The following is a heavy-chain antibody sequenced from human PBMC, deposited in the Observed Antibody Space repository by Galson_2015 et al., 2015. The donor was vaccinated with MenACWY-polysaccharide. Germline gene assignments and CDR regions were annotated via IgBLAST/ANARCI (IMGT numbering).Heavy chain of an antibody. Sequence: ESLSLTCSVSGGSLTASYWAWIRQPPGQGLEWIGCIFYSGSTKYSSSIKSRVIVFIDTSKNQFSLRLTSVTSEDTAVYCCARSPGGFSSGGQMDSWGQGSLVTVSS. V-gene: IGHV4-59*01. CDR1: GGSLTASY. J-gene: IGHJ4*02. D-gene: IGHD5-18*01. CDR3: ARSPGGFSSGGQMDS. CDR2: IFYSGST.